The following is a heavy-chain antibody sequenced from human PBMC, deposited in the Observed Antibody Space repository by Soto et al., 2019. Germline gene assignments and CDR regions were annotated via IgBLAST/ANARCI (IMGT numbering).Heavy chain of an antibody. V-gene: IGHV3-23*01. CDR3: AKDEAGYCSSTSCYYNWFDP. CDR2: ISGSGGST. J-gene: IGHJ5*02. Sequence: PGGSLRLSCAASGFTFSSYAMSWVRQAPGKGLEWVSAISGSGGSTYYADSVKGRFTISRDNSKNTLYLQMNSLRAEDTAVYYCAKDEAGYCSSTSCYYNWFDPWGQGTLVTVSS. D-gene: IGHD2-2*01. CDR1: GFTFSSYA.